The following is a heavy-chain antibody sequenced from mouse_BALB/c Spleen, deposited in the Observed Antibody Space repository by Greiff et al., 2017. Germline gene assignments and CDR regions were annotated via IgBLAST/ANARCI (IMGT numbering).Heavy chain of an antibody. CDR3: ARPIHYYGSAWFAY. D-gene: IGHD1-2*01. J-gene: IGHJ3*01. CDR1: GDSITSGY. CDR2: ISYSGST. V-gene: IGHV3-8*02. Sequence: DVKLVESGPSLVKPSQTLSLTCSVTGDSITSGYWNWIRKFPGNKLEYMGYISYSGSTYYNPSLKSRISITRDTSKNQYYLQLNSVTTEDTATYYCARPIHYYGSAWFAYWGQGTLVTVSA.